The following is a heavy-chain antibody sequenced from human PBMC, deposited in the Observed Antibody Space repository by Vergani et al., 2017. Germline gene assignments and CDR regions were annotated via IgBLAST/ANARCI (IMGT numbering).Heavy chain of an antibody. CDR1: GYAFTSYA. J-gene: IGHJ4*02. CDR2: INAGNGNT. V-gene: IGHV1-3*01. D-gene: IGHD3-10*01. Sequence: QVQLVQSGAEVKKPGASVTVSCKASGYAFTSYAMHWVRQAPGQRLEWMGWINAGNGNTKYSQKFQGRVTITRDTSASTAYMELSSLRSEDTAVYYCARDMWDVRGISFDYWGQGTRVTVSS. CDR3: ARDMWDVRGISFDY.